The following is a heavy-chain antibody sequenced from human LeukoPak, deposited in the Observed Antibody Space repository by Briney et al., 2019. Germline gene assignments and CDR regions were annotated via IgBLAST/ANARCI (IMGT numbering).Heavy chain of an antibody. J-gene: IGHJ4*02. V-gene: IGHV3-33*01. D-gene: IGHD2-21*01. Sequence: GGSLRLSCAASGFTFSSYGMHWVRQAPGKGLEWVAVIWYDGSNKYYADSVKGRFTISRDNSKNTLYLQMNSLRAEDTAVYYCAREDVVDTWIPYFDYWGQGTLVTVSS. CDR2: IWYDGSNK. CDR3: AREDVVDTWIPYFDY. CDR1: GFTFSSYG.